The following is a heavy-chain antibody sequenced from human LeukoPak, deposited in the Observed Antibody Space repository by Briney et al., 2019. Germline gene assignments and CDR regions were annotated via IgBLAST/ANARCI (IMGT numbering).Heavy chain of an antibody. CDR1: GFTFSSYW. D-gene: IGHD1-26*01. CDR3: ARDSNTGSGSYYFDY. Sequence: GGSLRLSCAASGFTFSSYWMSWVRQAPGKGLEWVANIKQDGSEKYYVDSVKGRFTISRDNAKNSLYLQMNSLRAEDTAVYYCARDSNTGSGSYYFDYWGQGTLVTVSS. V-gene: IGHV3-7*01. J-gene: IGHJ4*02. CDR2: IKQDGSEK.